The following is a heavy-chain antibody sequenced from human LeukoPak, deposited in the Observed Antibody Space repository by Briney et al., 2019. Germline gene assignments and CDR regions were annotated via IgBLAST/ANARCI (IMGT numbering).Heavy chain of an antibody. V-gene: IGHV3-9*01. CDR3: AKAPGGYYHYFDY. CDR1: GFTFDDYA. CDR2: ISWNSGSI. Sequence: PGGSLRLSCAASGFTFDDYAMHWVRQAPGKGLEWVSGISWNSGSIGYADSVKGRFTISRDNAKNSLYLQMNSLRAEDTALYYCAKAPGGYYHYFDYWGQGTLVTVSS. D-gene: IGHD3-22*01. J-gene: IGHJ4*02.